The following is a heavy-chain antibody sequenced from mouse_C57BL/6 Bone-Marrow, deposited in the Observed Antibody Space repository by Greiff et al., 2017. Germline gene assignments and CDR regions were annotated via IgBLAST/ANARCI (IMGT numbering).Heavy chain of an antibody. V-gene: IGHV7-3*01. CDR3: ARYHLYDGYDYYAKDD. CDR1: GFTFTDYY. D-gene: IGHD2-3*01. CDR2: IRNKANGSTT. Sequence: EVKLVESGGGLVQPGGSLSLSCAASGFTFTDYYMSWVRQPPGKALEWLGFIRNKANGSTTAYSASVKGRFTISRDTSQSILYLQMHALRAEDSTTYYSARYHLYDGYDYYAKDDWGQGTSLTGSS. J-gene: IGHJ4*01.